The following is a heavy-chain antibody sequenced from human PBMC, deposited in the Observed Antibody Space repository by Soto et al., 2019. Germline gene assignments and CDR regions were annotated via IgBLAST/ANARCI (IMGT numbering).Heavy chain of an antibody. CDR1: GFSLSSYG. CDR3: AKDLISSSSGFAY. D-gene: IGHD6-6*01. V-gene: IGHV3-30*18. CDR2: ISYDGSNK. J-gene: IGHJ4*02. Sequence: GGSLRLSCAASGFSLSSYGMHWVRQAPGKGLEWVAVISYDGSNKYYADSVKGRFTISRDNSKNTLYLQMNSLRAEDTAVYYCAKDLISSSSGFAYWGQGTLVTVSS.